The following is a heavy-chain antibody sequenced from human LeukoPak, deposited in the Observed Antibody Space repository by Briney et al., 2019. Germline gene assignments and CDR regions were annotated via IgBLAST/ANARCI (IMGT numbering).Heavy chain of an antibody. J-gene: IGHJ4*02. CDR2: IYYSGST. V-gene: IGHV4-39*07. D-gene: IGHD3-10*01. Sequence: PSETLSLTCTVSGGSISSSSYYWGWIRQPPGKGLEWIGSIYYSGSTYYNPSLKSRVTISVDTSKNQFSLKLSSVTAADTAVYYCARGPASLEDSGMAPYKTNYYFDYWGQGTLVTVSS. CDR1: GGSISSSSYY. CDR3: ARGPASLEDSGMAPYKTNYYFDY.